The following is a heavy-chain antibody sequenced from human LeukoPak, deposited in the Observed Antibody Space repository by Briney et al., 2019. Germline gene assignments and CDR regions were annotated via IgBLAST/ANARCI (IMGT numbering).Heavy chain of an antibody. CDR1: GGSISRYY. V-gene: IGHV4-59*01. D-gene: IGHD6-19*01. CDR3: AREKGIVAGLYYYYGMDV. J-gene: IGHJ6*02. Sequence: SETLSLTCTVSGGSISRYYWSWIRQPPGKGLEWIGYIYYSGSTNYNPSLKSRVTISVDTSKNQFSLKLSSVTAADTAVYYCAREKGIVAGLYYYYGMDVWGQGTTVTVSS. CDR2: IYYSGST.